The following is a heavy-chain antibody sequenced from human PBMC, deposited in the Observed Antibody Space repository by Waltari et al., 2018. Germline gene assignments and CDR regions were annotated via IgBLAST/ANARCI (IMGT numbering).Heavy chain of an antibody. V-gene: IGHV3-74*01. CDR3: VATGNAGY. CDR1: EYTFSTYW. D-gene: IGHD1-1*01. CDR2: INTDGSST. J-gene: IGHJ4*02. Sequence: EVQLVESGGGSVQPGGSLRLSCVASEYTFSTYWMHWVRQAPGKGLEWVSRINTDGSSTLYADSVKGRFTISRDNAKNTLYLQMNSLRVEDTAVYYCVATGNAGYWGQGALVTVSS.